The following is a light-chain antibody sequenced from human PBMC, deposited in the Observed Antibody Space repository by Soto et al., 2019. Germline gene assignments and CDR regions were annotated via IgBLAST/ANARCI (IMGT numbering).Light chain of an antibody. CDR3: MQALQTPLT. J-gene: IGKJ5*01. Sequence: DIVMTQSPLSLPVTPGEPASISCRSSQSLLHSNGYNYLDWYLQKPGQSPQLLIYLGSNRASGVTDRFSGRGSGTDFTLKISRVEAEDVGVYYCMQALQTPLTFGQGTRLEIK. V-gene: IGKV2-28*01. CDR2: LGS. CDR1: QSLLHSNGYNY.